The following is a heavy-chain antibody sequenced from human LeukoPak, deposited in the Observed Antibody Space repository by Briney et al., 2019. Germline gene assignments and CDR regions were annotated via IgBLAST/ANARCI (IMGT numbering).Heavy chain of an antibody. Sequence: SQTLSLTYAISGDSVSSNSAAWNWIRQSPSRGLEWLGRTDYRSKWYNDYAVSVKSRITINPDTSKNQFSLQLNSVTPEDTAVYYCARGAPPGIAVAVTNWFDPWGQGTLVSASS. CDR2: TDYRSKWYN. D-gene: IGHD6-19*01. V-gene: IGHV6-1*01. CDR1: GDSVSSNSAA. CDR3: ARGAPPGIAVAVTNWFDP. J-gene: IGHJ5*02.